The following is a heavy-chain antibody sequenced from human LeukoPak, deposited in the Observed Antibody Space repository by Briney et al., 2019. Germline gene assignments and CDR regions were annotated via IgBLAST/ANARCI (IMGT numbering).Heavy chain of an antibody. CDR3: ARDWGPDYYDSSGYFFI. J-gene: IGHJ3*02. CDR1: GYTFTGYY. Sequence: ASVKVSCKASGYTFTGYYMHWVRQAPGQGLEWMGWINPNSGGTNYAQKVQGRVTTTRDTSISTAYMELSRLRSDDTAVYYCARDWGPDYYDSSGYFFIWGQGTMVTVSS. D-gene: IGHD3-22*01. V-gene: IGHV1-2*02. CDR2: INPNSGGT.